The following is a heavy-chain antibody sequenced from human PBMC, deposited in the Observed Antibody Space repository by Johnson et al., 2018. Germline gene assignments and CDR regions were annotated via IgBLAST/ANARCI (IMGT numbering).Heavy chain of an antibody. J-gene: IGHJ3*02. Sequence: QVQLQESGPGLVKPSETLSLTCTVSGGSIGSYYWTWIRQPPGKGLEYIGYIFYPGLTCYNPSLESRVNISLDTSKKQFSLKMTSVTTADTAVYYCSRDRRYESGGYYFPFDIWGQGTMVTVS. CDR1: GGSIGSYY. CDR3: SRDRRYESGGYYFPFDI. CDR2: IFYPGLT. V-gene: IGHV4-59*01. D-gene: IGHD3-22*01.